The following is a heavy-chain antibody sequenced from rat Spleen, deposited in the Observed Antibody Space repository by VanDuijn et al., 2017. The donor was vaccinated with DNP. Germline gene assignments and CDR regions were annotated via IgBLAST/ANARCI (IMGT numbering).Heavy chain of an antibody. CDR2: ISTSGGST. CDR3: ARQLWY. D-gene: IGHD3-2*01. J-gene: IGHJ2*01. V-gene: IGHV5-25*01. Sequence: EVQLVESGGGLVQPGRSMKLSCAASGFTFSNSDMAWVRQAPTKGLEWVASISTSGGSTYYRDSVKGRFTVSRDNAKSTLYLQMDSLRSEDTATYYCARQLWYWGQGVMVTVSS. CDR1: GFTFSNSD.